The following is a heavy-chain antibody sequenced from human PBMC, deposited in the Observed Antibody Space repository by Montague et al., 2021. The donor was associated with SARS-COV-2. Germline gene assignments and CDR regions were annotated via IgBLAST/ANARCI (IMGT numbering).Heavy chain of an antibody. V-gene: IGHV4-61*02. D-gene: IGHD6-19*01. CDR3: ARDIAVAGLFDY. CDR2: ISISGST. CDR1: GGSISSGSYY. Sequence: TLSLTCTVSGGSISSGSYYWSWIGQPAGKGLEWIGRISISGSTNYNPSLKSRVTISVDTSKNQFPLKPSSVTAADTAVYYCARDIAVAGLFDYWGQGTLVTVSS. J-gene: IGHJ4*02.